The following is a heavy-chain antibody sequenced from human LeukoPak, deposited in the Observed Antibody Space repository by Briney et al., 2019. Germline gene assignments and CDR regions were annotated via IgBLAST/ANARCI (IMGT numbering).Heavy chain of an antibody. Sequence: ASVKASCKASEYTFTTYYMHWVRQSPGQGLEWLGIINPSGGSTSYAQKFQGRVTMSRDTSTSTVYMELSSLRSEDTAVYYCARDLRDYYDSSGYVAPFDLWGRGTLVTVSS. CDR3: ARDLRDYYDSSGYVAPFDL. V-gene: IGHV1-46*01. J-gene: IGHJ2*01. D-gene: IGHD3-22*01. CDR1: EYTFTTYY. CDR2: INPSGGST.